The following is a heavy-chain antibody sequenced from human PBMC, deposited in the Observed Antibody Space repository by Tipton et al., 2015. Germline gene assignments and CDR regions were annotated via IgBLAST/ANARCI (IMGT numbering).Heavy chain of an antibody. V-gene: IGHV4-59*12. CDR2: IYSSGNS. CDR1: ADSISNYY. Sequence: TLSLTCTFSADSISNYYWSWIRQPPGKGLEWIGYIYSSGNSNYNPSLESRVTIAVDKSKNQFSLNLRSVAAADTAVYYCARVGRYYHVLTGYYDAFDLWGQGTMVTVSS. D-gene: IGHD3-9*01. J-gene: IGHJ3*01. CDR3: ARVGRYYHVLTGYYDAFDL.